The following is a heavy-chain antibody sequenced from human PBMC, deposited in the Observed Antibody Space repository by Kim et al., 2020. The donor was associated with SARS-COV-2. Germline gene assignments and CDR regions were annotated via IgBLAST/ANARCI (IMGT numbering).Heavy chain of an antibody. J-gene: IGHJ6*02. Sequence: GGSLRLSCAASGFTFSSYSMNWVRQAPGKGLEWVSSISSSSSYIYYADSVKGRFTISRDNAKNSLYLQMNSLRAEDTAVYYCAGGGLLWFGEFSYYYYGLDVWGQGTPVTVSS. CDR1: GFTFSSYS. D-gene: IGHD3-10*01. V-gene: IGHV3-21*01. CDR3: AGGGLLWFGEFSYYYYGLDV. CDR2: ISSSSSYI.